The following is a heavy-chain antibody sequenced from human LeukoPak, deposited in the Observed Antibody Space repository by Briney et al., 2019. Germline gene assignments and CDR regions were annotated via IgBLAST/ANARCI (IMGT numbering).Heavy chain of an antibody. CDR2: IYYSGST. V-gene: IGHV4-59*01. Sequence: SETLSLTCTVSGGSISSYYWSWIRQPPGKGLEWIGYIYYSGSTNYNPSLKSRVTILVDTSKNQFSLKLSSVTAADTAVYYCAISKDAFDIWGQGTMVTVSS. J-gene: IGHJ3*02. CDR1: GGSISSYY. CDR3: AISKDAFDI.